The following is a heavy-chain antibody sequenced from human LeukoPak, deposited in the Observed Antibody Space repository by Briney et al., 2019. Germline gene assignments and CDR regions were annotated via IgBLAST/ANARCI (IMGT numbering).Heavy chain of an antibody. V-gene: IGHV3-23*01. Sequence: GGSLRLSCAASGFTFSSYAMSWVRQAPGKGLEWVSEISASGGSTYYADSVKGRFTISRDNSKNTLYLQMNSLRAEDTAVYYCAKKETTVTTFFENWGQGTLVTVSS. J-gene: IGHJ4*02. CDR1: GFTFSSYA. CDR3: AKKETTVTTFFEN. D-gene: IGHD4-17*01. CDR2: ISASGGST.